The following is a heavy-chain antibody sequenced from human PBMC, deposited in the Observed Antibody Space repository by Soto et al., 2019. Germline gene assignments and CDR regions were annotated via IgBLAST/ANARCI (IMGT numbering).Heavy chain of an antibody. CDR3: ACVAVARHVLDIDY. J-gene: IGHJ4*02. Sequence: QVQLVESGGGVVQPGRSLRLSCAASGFTFSSYGMHWVRQAPGKGLEWVAVIWYDGSNKYYADSVKSRFTISRDNSKNTLDLQMTSLRAEDTAGHYRACVAVARHVLDIDYWGQGTLVTVSS. V-gene: IGHV3-33*01. D-gene: IGHD6-19*01. CDR2: IWYDGSNK. CDR1: GFTFSSYG.